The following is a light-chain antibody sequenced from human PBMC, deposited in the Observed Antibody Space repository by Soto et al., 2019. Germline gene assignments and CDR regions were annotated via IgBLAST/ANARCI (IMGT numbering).Light chain of an antibody. CDR2: GNS. CDR1: SSNIGAGYD. V-gene: IGLV1-40*01. Sequence: QSVLTQPPSVSGAPGQRVTISCAGRSSNIGAGYDVHGYQQLPGPAPKLLIYGNSNRPSGVPDRFSGSKSGTSASLAITGLQAEDEADYYCQSYDTSLSGWVFGGGTKLTVL. CDR3: QSYDTSLSGWV. J-gene: IGLJ3*02.